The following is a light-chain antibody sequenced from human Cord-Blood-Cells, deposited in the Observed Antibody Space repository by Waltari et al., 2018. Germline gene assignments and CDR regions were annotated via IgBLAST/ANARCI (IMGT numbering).Light chain of an antibody. CDR3: QQFNSYPFT. J-gene: IGKJ3*01. Sequence: AIQLTQSPSSLSASVGDRVPIPCRASQGISSALAWYQQKPGKAPKLLICDASSLESGVPSRFGGSGSGTDFTLTISSLQPEDFATYYCQQFNSYPFTFGPGTKVDIK. CDR2: DAS. V-gene: IGKV1-13*02. CDR1: QGISSA.